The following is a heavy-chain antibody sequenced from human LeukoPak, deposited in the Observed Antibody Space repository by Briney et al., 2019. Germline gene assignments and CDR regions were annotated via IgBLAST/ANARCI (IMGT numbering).Heavy chain of an antibody. J-gene: IGHJ6*03. CDR2: IKQDGSEK. CDR1: GFTFNSYW. CDR3: ARWERGYSYGEIYYYYMDV. Sequence: PGGSLRLSCAASGFTFNSYWMSWVRQAPGKGLEWVANIKQDGSEKYYVDSVKGRFTISRDNAKNSLYLRMNSLRAEDTAVYYCARWERGYSYGEIYYYYMDVWGKGTTVTVSS. D-gene: IGHD5-18*01. V-gene: IGHV3-7*01.